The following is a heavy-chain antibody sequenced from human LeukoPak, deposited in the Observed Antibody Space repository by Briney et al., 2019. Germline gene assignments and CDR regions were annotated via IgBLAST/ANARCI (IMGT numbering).Heavy chain of an antibody. V-gene: IGHV3-7*01. CDR3: ARGGAYDFWSVNDAFDI. D-gene: IGHD3-3*01. CDR1: AFTFSDYW. J-gene: IGHJ3*02. Sequence: PGGSLRLSCAASAFTFSDYWMSWVRQAPGKGLEWVANIKQDGSEKYYVDSVKGRFTISRDNAKNSLYLQMNSLRAEDTAVYYCARGGAYDFWSVNDAFDIWGQGTMVTVSS. CDR2: IKQDGSEK.